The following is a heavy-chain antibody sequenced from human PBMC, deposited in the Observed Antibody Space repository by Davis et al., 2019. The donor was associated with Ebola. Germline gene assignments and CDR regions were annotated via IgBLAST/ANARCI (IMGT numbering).Heavy chain of an antibody. J-gene: IGHJ5*02. CDR2: INHSGST. V-gene: IGHV4-34*01. CDR3: ARVQLVTANWFDP. D-gene: IGHD6-6*01. Sequence: MPSETLSLTCAVYGGSFSGYYWSWIRQPPGKGLEWIGEINHSGSTNYNPSLKSRVTISVDTSKNQFSLKLSSVTAADAAVYYCARVQLVTANWFDPWGQGTLVTVSS. CDR1: GGSFSGYY.